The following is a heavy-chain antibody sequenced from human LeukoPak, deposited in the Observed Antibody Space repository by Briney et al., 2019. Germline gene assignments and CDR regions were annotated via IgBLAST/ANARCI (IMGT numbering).Heavy chain of an antibody. Sequence: GGSLRLSCAASGFTFSSYAMSWVRQAPGKGLEWASAISGSGGSTYYADSVKGRSTISRDNSKNTLYLQMNSLRAEDTAVYYCAKDSYYDFWSGYFDYWGQGTLVTVSS. D-gene: IGHD3-3*01. CDR1: GFTFSSYA. V-gene: IGHV3-23*01. CDR2: ISGSGGST. CDR3: AKDSYYDFWSGYFDY. J-gene: IGHJ4*02.